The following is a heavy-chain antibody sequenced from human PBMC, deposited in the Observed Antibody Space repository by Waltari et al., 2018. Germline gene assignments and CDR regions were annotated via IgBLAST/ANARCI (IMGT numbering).Heavy chain of an antibody. CDR3: ARVRANQPIDY. CDR2: INHSGST. Sequence: QVQLQQWGAGLLKPSETLSLTCAVYGGSFSGYYWIWIRRPPGKGLEWIGEINHSGSTNYNPSLKSRVTISVDTSKNQFSLKLSSVTAADTAVYYCARVRANQPIDYWGQGTLVTVSS. V-gene: IGHV4-34*01. CDR1: GGSFSGYY. D-gene: IGHD3-10*01. J-gene: IGHJ4*02.